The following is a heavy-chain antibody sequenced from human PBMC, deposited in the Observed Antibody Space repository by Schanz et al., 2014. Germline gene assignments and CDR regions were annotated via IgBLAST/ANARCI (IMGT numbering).Heavy chain of an antibody. Sequence: EVQLLESGGGLVQPGGSLRLSCEASGFSFGNYGMSWVRQAPGKGLEWVSGFDAHDGHAYYADSATGRFTSSRNNSKSTLYVEMNSLRVEDTAVYDCAKTLFAGGTLAFDYWGRGTMVAVSS. D-gene: IGHD2-8*02. V-gene: IGHV3-23*01. CDR2: FDAHDGHA. J-gene: IGHJ4*02. CDR1: GFSFGNYG. CDR3: AKTLFAGGTLAFDY.